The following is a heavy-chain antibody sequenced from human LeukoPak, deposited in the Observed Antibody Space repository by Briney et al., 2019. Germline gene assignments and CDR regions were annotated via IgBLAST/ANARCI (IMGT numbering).Heavy chain of an antibody. CDR2: IKQDGSEK. CDR1: GFTFSSYW. V-gene: IGHV3-7*01. D-gene: IGHD6-6*01. J-gene: IGHJ1*01. CDR3: ARVPMIAARPRYFQH. Sequence: RSGGSLRLSCAASGFTFSSYWMSWVRQAPGKGLEWVANIKQDGSEKYYVDSVKGRFTISRDNAKNSLYLQMNSLRAEDTAVYYCARVPMIAARPRYFQHWGQGTLVTVSS.